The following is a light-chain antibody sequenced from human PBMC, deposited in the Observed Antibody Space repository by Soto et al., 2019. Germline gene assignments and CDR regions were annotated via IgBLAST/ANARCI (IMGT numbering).Light chain of an antibody. CDR3: SSYAGSSNV. J-gene: IGLJ1*01. V-gene: IGLV2-8*01. CDR1: IRDGGGYNY. Sequence: QSALTQPPSASGSPGQSVAISCTGTIRDGGGYNYVSCYQQHPGKAPKHMIYEVNKRPSGVPDRFSGSKSGNTASLTVSGLQAEDEADYYCSSYAGSSNVFGTGTKLTVL. CDR2: EVN.